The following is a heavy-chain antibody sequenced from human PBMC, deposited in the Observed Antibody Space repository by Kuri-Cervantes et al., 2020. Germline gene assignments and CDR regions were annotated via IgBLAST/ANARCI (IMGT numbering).Heavy chain of an antibody. CDR1: GSTFSSYS. D-gene: IGHD3-3*01. Sequence: GESLKISCAASGSTFSSYSMNWVRQAPGKGLEWVSSISSSSYIYYADSVRGRFTISRDNAKNSLYLQMNSLRAEDTAVYYCARDHAYYDFWSGPLGYYYYMDVWGKGTTVTVSS. CDR3: ARDHAYYDFWSGPLGYYYYMDV. CDR2: ISSSSYI. V-gene: IGHV3-21*01. J-gene: IGHJ6*03.